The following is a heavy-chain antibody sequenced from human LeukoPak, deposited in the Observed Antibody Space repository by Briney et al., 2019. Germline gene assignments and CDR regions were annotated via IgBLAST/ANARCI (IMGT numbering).Heavy chain of an antibody. V-gene: IGHV3-74*01. CDR3: ARLQLWFPAKDY. CDR1: GFTFSSYW. J-gene: IGHJ4*02. Sequence: PGGSLRLSCAASGFTFSSYWMHWVRQAPGKGLVWVSRINSDGSSTSYADSVKGRFTISRDNAKNTLYLQMNSLRAEDTAVYYCARLQLWFPAKDYWGQGTLVTVSS. D-gene: IGHD5-18*01. CDR2: INSDGSST.